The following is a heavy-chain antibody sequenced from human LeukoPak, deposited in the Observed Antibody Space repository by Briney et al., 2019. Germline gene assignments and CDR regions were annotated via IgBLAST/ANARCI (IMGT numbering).Heavy chain of an antibody. J-gene: IGHJ4*02. CDR3: AKVTYGSGTYGAFDY. CDR1: GFSFSNYG. V-gene: IGHV3-23*01. Sequence: GGSVRLSCSASGFSFSNYGMTWVRQAPGKGLEWVSAIRGTGTSTYYADSVKGRFTISRDNSKNTLYLQMNSLRAEDTAVYYCAKVTYGSGTYGAFDYWGQGTLVTVSS. CDR2: IRGTGTST. D-gene: IGHD3-10*01.